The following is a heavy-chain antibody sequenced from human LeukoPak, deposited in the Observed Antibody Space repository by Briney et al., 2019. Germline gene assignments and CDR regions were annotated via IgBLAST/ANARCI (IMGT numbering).Heavy chain of an antibody. CDR1: GGSLSNYF. Sequence: SETLSLTCTVSGGSLSNYFWNWIRQPPGKGLEWIGYIYYSGSTNYNPSLKSRVTISVDTSKNQFSLKLSSVTAADTAVYYCAGGVSHDYWGQGTLVTVSS. V-gene: IGHV4-59*01. J-gene: IGHJ4*02. CDR2: IYYSGST. CDR3: AGGVSHDY.